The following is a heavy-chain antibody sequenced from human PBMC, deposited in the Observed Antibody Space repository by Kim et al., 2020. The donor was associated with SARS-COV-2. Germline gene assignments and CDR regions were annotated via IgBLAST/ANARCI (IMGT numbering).Heavy chain of an antibody. CDR2: ISSSSSYI. CDR3: ARDAPLSGGYYYYGMDV. CDR1: GFTFSSYS. J-gene: IGHJ6*02. D-gene: IGHD2-8*02. V-gene: IGHV3-21*01. Sequence: GGSLRLSCAASGFTFSSYSMNWVRQAPGKGLEWVSSISSSSSYIYYADSVKGRFTISRDNAKNSLYLQMNSLRAEDTAVYYCARDAPLSGGYYYYGMDVWGQGTTVTVSS.